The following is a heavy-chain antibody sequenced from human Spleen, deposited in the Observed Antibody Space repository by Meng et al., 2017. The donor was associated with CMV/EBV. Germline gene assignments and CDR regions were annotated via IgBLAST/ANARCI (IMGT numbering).Heavy chain of an antibody. CDR3: ARDHDSSGWYTP. Sequence: ASVKVSCKASGGTFNTYGISWVRQAPGQGLEWMGWINPNSGGTNYAQKFQGRVTMTRDTSISTAYMELSRLRSDDTAVYYCARDHDSSGWYTPWGQGTLVTVSS. J-gene: IGHJ5*02. CDR2: INPNSGGT. CDR1: GGTFNTYG. V-gene: IGHV1-2*02. D-gene: IGHD6-19*01.